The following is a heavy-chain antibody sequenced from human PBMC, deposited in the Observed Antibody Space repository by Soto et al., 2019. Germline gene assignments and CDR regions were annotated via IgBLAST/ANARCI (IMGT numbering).Heavy chain of an antibody. D-gene: IGHD6-19*01. CDR3: AREGIAVAGTEGYFNY. CDR2: ISNGYSII. Sequence: EVQLVESGGALVQPGGSLRLSCAASGFTFSGYSMNWVRQAPGKGLEWVSYISNGYSIIYYADSVKGRFTISRDNAKNSLYLQMNSLRDEDTAVYYCAREGIAVAGTEGYFNYWGQGTLVTVSS. V-gene: IGHV3-48*02. J-gene: IGHJ4*02. CDR1: GFTFSGYS.